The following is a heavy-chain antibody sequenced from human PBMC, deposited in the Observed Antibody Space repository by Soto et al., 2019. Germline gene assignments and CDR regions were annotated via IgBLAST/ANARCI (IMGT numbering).Heavy chain of an antibody. Sequence: SVKVSCKASGFTFTSSAVQWVRQARGQRLEWIGWIVVGSGNTNYAQKFQERVTISRDNAKISLYLQMNSLRAEDTAVYYCAREEGGQLWLQSYGMDVWGQGTTVTVSS. CDR1: GFTFTSSA. CDR3: AREEGGQLWLQSYGMDV. J-gene: IGHJ6*02. CDR2: IVVGSGNT. V-gene: IGHV1-58*01. D-gene: IGHD5-18*01.